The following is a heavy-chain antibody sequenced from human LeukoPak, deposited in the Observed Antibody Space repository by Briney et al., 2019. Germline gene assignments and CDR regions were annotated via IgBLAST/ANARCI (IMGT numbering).Heavy chain of an antibody. J-gene: IGHJ4*02. V-gene: IGHV3-64*01. Sequence: GGSLRLSCAASGFTFSSYAMHWVRQAPGKGLEYVSAISSNGGSTYYANSVKGRFTISRDNSKNTLYLQMGSLRAEDMAVYYCARGGVYSYGYNDYWGQGTLVTASS. CDR1: GFTFSSYA. CDR2: ISSNGGST. D-gene: IGHD5-18*01. CDR3: ARGGVYSYGYNDY.